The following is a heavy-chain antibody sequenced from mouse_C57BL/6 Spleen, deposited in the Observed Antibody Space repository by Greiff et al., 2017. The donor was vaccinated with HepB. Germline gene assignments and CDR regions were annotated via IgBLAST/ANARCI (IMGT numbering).Heavy chain of an antibody. V-gene: IGHV1-81*01. J-gene: IGHJ2*01. CDR1: GYTFTSYG. CDR2: IYPRSGNT. D-gene: IGHD1-1*01. CDR3: ARWGGSSYVDY. Sequence: QVQLKESGAELARPGASVKLSCKASGYTFTSYGISWVKQRTGQGLEWIGEIYPRSGNTYYNEKFKGKATLTADKSSSTAYMELRSLTSEDSAVYFCARWGGSSYVDYWGQGTTLTVSS.